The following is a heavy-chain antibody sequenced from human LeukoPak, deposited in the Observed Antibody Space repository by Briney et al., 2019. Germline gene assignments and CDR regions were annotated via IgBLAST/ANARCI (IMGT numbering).Heavy chain of an antibody. Sequence: ASVKVSCKASGYSFTSYDINWVRQATGQGHEWMGWMNPNSGNTGYAQKFQGRVTMTRSTSISTVYMELSSLRSEDTAVYYCARVQRVTFPLKYYFDYWGQGTLVTVSS. D-gene: IGHD3-10*01. J-gene: IGHJ4*02. CDR2: MNPNSGNT. CDR3: ARVQRVTFPLKYYFDY. CDR1: GYSFTSYD. V-gene: IGHV1-8*01.